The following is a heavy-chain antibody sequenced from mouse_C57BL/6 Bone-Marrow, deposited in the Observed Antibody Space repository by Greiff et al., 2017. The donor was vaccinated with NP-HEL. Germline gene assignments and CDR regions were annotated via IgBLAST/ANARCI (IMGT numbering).Heavy chain of an antibody. CDR1: GYTFTSYG. V-gene: IGHV1-81*01. CDR2: IYPRSGNT. J-gene: IGHJ2*01. Sequence: QVQLKESGAELARPGASVKLSCKASGYTFTSYGISWVKQRTGQGLEWIGEIYPRSGNTYYNEKFKGKATLTADKSSSTAYMELRSLTSEDSAVYLCAREGDSNYSFDYWGQGTTLTVSS. CDR3: AREGDSNYSFDY. D-gene: IGHD2-5*01.